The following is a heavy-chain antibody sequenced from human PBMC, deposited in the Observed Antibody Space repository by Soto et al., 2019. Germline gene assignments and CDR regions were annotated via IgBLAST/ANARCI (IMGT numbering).Heavy chain of an antibody. Sequence: KTSETLSLTCTVSGGSISSGDYYWSWIRQPPGKGLEWIGYIYYSGSTYYNPSLKSRVTISVDTSKNQFSLKLSSVTAADTAVYYCARSFYDYGEVFDYWGQGTLVTVSS. CDR1: GGSISSGDYY. J-gene: IGHJ4*02. D-gene: IGHD4-17*01. CDR2: IYYSGST. V-gene: IGHV4-30-4*01. CDR3: ARSFYDYGEVFDY.